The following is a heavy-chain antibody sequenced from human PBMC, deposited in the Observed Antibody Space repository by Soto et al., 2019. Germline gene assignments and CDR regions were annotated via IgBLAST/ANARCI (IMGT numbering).Heavy chain of an antibody. CDR1: GYTFTTYG. CDR2: ISCYNGNT. Sequence: DSVKVSCKASGYTFTTYGITWVRQAPGQGLEWMGWISCYNGNTNYAQKFQGRVTMTTDTSTSTAYMELRSLKSDDTAVYYCARVVVGATYFDYWGLGTLVTVS. D-gene: IGHD1-26*01. J-gene: IGHJ4*02. CDR3: ARVVVGATYFDY. V-gene: IGHV1-18*04.